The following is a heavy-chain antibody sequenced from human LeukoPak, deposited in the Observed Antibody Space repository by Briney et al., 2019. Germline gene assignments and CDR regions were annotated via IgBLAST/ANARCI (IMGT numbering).Heavy chain of an antibody. Sequence: ASVKVSCRASGGTFSSYAISWVRQAPGQGLEWMGWISAYNGNTNYAQKLQGRVTMTTDTSTSTAYMELRSLRSDDTAVYYCARGGYDILTGYYALDYWGQGTLVTVSS. V-gene: IGHV1-18*01. CDR3: ARGGYDILTGYYALDY. D-gene: IGHD3-9*01. J-gene: IGHJ4*02. CDR2: ISAYNGNT. CDR1: GGTFSSYA.